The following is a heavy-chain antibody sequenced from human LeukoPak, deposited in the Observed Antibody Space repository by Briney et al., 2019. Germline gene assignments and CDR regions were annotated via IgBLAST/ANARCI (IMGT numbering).Heavy chain of an antibody. D-gene: IGHD4-17*01. CDR2: IWHSGTT. Sequence: SETLSLTCAVSGASIISNNWWSWVRQPSGKGLEWIGEIWHSGTTNYNPSLKSRVTISVDNSKNQFSLKLNSVTAAGTAVYYCMGADYGGHWGQGTLVTVSS. CDR1: GASIISNNW. J-gene: IGHJ4*02. CDR3: MGADYGGH. V-gene: IGHV4-4*02.